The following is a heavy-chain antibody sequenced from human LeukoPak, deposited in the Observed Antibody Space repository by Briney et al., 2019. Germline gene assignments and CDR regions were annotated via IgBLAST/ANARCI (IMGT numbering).Heavy chain of an antibody. D-gene: IGHD3-22*01. Sequence: GASVKVSCKASGGTFSNYAFSWVRQAPGQGLEWMGGIIPIFGTTNYAQKFQGRVTITADESTSTAYMELSSLRSEDTAVYFCARGVGYDDTLGSYYGFFDYWGQGTLVAVSS. CDR1: GGTFSNYA. CDR2: IIPIFGTT. CDR3: ARGVGYDDTLGSYYGFFDY. V-gene: IGHV1-69*13. J-gene: IGHJ4*02.